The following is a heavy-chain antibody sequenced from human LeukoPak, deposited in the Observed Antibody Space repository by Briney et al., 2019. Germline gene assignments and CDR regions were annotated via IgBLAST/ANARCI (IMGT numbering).Heavy chain of an antibody. V-gene: IGHV4-34*01. D-gene: IGHD6-6*01. CDR2: INHSGST. CDR3: ARLGIAARLSRGSHYYYGMDV. Sequence: KSSETLSLTCAVYGGSFSGYYWSWIRQPPGKGLEWIGEINHSGSTNYNPSLKSPVTISVDTSKNQFSLKLSSVTAAETAVYYCARLGIAARLSRGSHYYYGMDVWGQGTTVTVSS. CDR1: GGSFSGYY. J-gene: IGHJ6*02.